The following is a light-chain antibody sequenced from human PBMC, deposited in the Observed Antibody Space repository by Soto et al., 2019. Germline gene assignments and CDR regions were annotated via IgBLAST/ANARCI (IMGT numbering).Light chain of an antibody. CDR1: RDVGRD. V-gene: IGKV1-6*01. J-gene: IGKJ1*01. CDR2: AAS. Sequence: QMTQSPSSLSAPVGEKIIITCRASRDVGRDVSWYQQKPGQAPKLLIYAASNLYTGVPSRFSGSRSGTEFTLTISSLQPEDFASYYCLQDYGDSWTFSQGTKVEIE. CDR3: LQDYGDSWT.